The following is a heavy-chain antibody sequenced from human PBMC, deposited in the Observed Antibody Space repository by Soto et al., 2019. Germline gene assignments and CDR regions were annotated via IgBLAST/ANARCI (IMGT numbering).Heavy chain of an antibody. V-gene: IGHV4-61*01. D-gene: IGHD2-21*02. CDR3: AGGRGHVTNWFDP. CDR2: MYYSGST. J-gene: IGHJ5*02. Sequence: QVQLQESGPGLVKPSETLSLTCTVSGGSVSSPTYYWSWIRQPPGKGLEWIGYMYYSGSTNYNPSLKSRVTISLDTAKSQFSLQLSYVTAADTAVYYWAGGRGHVTNWFDPWGQGTLVTVSS. CDR1: GGSVSSPTYY.